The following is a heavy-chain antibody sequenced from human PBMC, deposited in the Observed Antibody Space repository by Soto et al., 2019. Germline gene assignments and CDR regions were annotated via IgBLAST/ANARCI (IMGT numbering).Heavy chain of an antibody. CDR2: IIPILGIA. D-gene: IGHD2-2*01. Sequence: QVQLVQSGAEVKKPGSSVKVSCKASGGTFSSYTISWVRQAPGQGLEWMGRIIPILGIANYAQKFQGRVTITADKSTSTAYMELSSLRSEDTAVYYCATPQGGDIVVVPAALLDYYGMDVWGQGTTVTVSS. J-gene: IGHJ6*02. V-gene: IGHV1-69*02. CDR3: ATPQGGDIVVVPAALLDYYGMDV. CDR1: GGTFSSYT.